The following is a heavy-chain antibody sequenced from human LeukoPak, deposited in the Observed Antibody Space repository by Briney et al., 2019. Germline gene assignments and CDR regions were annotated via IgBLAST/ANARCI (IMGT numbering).Heavy chain of an antibody. V-gene: IGHV1-18*01. CDR3: ARELRFLEWLSPAHVTWFDP. CDR1: GYAFSSYG. D-gene: IGHD3-3*01. Sequence: ASVKVSCKASGYAFSSYGISWVRQAPGQGLEWMGWISTYNGNTNYAQKLQGRVTMTTDTSTSTAYMELRSLRSDDTAVYYCARELRFLEWLSPAHVTWFDPWGQGTPVTVSS. CDR2: ISTYNGNT. J-gene: IGHJ5*02.